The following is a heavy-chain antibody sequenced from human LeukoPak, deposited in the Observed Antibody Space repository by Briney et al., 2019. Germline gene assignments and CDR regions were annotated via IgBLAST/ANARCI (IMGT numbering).Heavy chain of an antibody. CDR2: INHNGNVN. CDR3: ARESGYSSGWYEGYFDF. Sequence: GGSLRLSCAASGFTFSSYRMNWARQAPGKGLEWVASINHNGNVNYYVDSVKGRFTISRDNAKNSLYLQMNSLRAEDTAVYYCARESGYSSGWYEGYFDFWGQGTLVTVSS. CDR1: GFTFSSYR. V-gene: IGHV3-7*03. J-gene: IGHJ4*02. D-gene: IGHD6-19*01.